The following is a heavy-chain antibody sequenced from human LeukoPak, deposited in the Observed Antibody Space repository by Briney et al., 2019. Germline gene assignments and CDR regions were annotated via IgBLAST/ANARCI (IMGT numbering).Heavy chain of an antibody. V-gene: IGHV3-30-3*01. J-gene: IGHJ4*02. D-gene: IGHD2-8*02. CDR1: GFTFTNYA. Sequence: GGSLRLSCAASGFTFTNYAIYWVRQAPGKGLEWVALISYDGSSKYYVDSVNGRFTISRDNSRNTVYLQMSRLTTDDTAVYYCARDWSINLSRGSHFPGYWGQGTLVTVFS. CDR2: ISYDGSSK. CDR3: ARDWSINLSRGSHFPGY.